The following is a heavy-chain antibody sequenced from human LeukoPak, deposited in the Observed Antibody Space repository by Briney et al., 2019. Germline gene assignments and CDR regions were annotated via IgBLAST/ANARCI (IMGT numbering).Heavy chain of an antibody. Sequence: GASVKVSCKASGYTFTSYDINWVRQATGQGLEWMGWINPNSGGTNYAQKFQGRVTMTRDTSTSTAYMELRSLRSDDTAVYYCARDLFGYCGGDCYPTSWGQGTLVTVSS. V-gene: IGHV1-2*02. CDR3: ARDLFGYCGGDCYPTS. D-gene: IGHD2-21*01. J-gene: IGHJ4*02. CDR2: INPNSGGT. CDR1: GYTFTSYD.